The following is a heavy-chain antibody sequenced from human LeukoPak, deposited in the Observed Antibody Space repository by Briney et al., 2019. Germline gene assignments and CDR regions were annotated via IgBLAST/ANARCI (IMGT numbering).Heavy chain of an antibody. J-gene: IGHJ4*02. CDR3: ARDPDSSSFDY. D-gene: IGHD6-13*01. Sequence: GGSLRLSCAASGFTFSNYWMNWFRQAPGKGLEWVANIDQHGTEENYVDSVKGRFTVSRDNPKNSLYLQMDSLRADDTAVYYCARDPDSSSFDYWGQGVLVTVSS. V-gene: IGHV3-7*01. CDR1: GFTFSNYW. CDR2: IDQHGTEE.